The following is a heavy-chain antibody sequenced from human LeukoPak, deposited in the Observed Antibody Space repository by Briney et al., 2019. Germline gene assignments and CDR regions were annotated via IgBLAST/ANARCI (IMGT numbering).Heavy chain of an antibody. CDR2: ITSSSSYL. Sequence: GGSLRLSCAASGFPLSRYAMNWVRQAPGRGLAWVSSITSSSSYLYYADSVKGRFTISRDNAKNSLYLQMNSLRGDDTAVYYCARSDTSSSYIDSWGQGTLVTVSS. CDR1: GFPLSRYA. D-gene: IGHD6-6*01. CDR3: ARSDTSSSYIDS. J-gene: IGHJ4*02. V-gene: IGHV3-21*01.